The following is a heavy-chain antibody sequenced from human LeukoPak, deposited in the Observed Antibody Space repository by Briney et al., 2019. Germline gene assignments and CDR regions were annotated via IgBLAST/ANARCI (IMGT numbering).Heavy chain of an antibody. CDR2: ISSGSSYI. D-gene: IGHD6-13*01. J-gene: IGHJ4*02. CDR3: ARDGQIADF. V-gene: IGHV3-21*01. Sequence: GGSLRLSCAASGFTFSSYSMNWVRQAPGKGLEWVSTISSGSSYIYYADSVKGRFTISRNNAKNSLYLQMNSLRAEDTAVYYCARDGQIADFWGQGAPVTVSP. CDR1: GFTFSSYS.